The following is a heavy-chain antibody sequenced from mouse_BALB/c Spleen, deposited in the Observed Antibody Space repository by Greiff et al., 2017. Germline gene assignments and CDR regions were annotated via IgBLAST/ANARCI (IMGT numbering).Heavy chain of an antibody. Sequence: QVQLKQSGAELAKPGASVKMSCKASGYTFTSYWMHWVKQRPGQGLEWIGYINPSTGYTEYNQKFKDKATLTADKSSSTAYMQLSSLTSEDSAVYYCARKLRLIWFAYWGQGTLVTVSA. CDR1: GYTFTSYW. CDR3: ARKLRLIWFAY. D-gene: IGHD1-2*01. J-gene: IGHJ3*01. V-gene: IGHV1-7*01. CDR2: INPSTGYT.